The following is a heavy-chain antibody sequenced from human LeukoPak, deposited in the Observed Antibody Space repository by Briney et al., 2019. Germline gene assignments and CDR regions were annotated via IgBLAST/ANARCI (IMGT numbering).Heavy chain of an antibody. Sequence: SETLSLTCTVSGGSISSYYWSWIRQPPGKGLEWIGSIYYSGSTNYNPSLKSRVTISVDTSKNQFSLKLSSVTAADTAVYYCARGGTTVTPGLLWFDPWGQGTLVTVSS. V-gene: IGHV4-59*01. CDR2: IYYSGST. D-gene: IGHD4-17*01. CDR3: ARGGTTVTPGLLWFDP. J-gene: IGHJ5*02. CDR1: GGSISSYY.